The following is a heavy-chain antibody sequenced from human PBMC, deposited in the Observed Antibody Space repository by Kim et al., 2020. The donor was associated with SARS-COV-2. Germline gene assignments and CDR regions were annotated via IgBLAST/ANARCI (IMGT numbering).Heavy chain of an antibody. J-gene: IGHJ4*02. V-gene: IGHV3-7*03. Sequence: DGSEKKYVDSVKGRFTTSSDSAQSSLSLQLNSLRAEDTAVYYCVSTTTFDYWGQGALVTVSS. CDR3: VSTTTFDY. CDR2: DGSEK. D-gene: IGHD1-1*01.